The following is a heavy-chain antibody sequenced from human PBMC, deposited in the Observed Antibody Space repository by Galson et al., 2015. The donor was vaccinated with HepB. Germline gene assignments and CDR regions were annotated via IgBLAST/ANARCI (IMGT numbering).Heavy chain of an antibody. CDR1: GGSFSRGT. J-gene: IGHJ3*02. V-gene: IGHV1-69*13. D-gene: IGHD2-2*01. CDR2: IIPIFGSA. Sequence: SVKVSCKASGGSFSRGTISWVRQAPGQGLEWMGGIIPIFGSANYAQKFQDRVTITADESTSTAYMELSSLRSEDTAVYYCARDVPRRAFDIWGQGTMVTVSS. CDR3: ARDVPRRAFDI.